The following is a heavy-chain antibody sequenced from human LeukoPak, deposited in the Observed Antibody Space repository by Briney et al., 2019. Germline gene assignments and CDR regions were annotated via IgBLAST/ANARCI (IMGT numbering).Heavy chain of an antibody. CDR2: ISYDGSNK. CDR1: GFTFSSYA. V-gene: IGHV3-30-3*01. CDR3: ARDLSSRRITIFGVAGD. D-gene: IGHD3-3*01. Sequence: PGGSLRLSCAASGFTFSSYAMHWVRQAPGKGLEWVAVISYDGSNKYYADSVKGRFTISRDNSKNTLYLQMNSLRAEDTAVYYCARDLSSRRITIFGVAGDWGQGTLVTVSS. J-gene: IGHJ4*02.